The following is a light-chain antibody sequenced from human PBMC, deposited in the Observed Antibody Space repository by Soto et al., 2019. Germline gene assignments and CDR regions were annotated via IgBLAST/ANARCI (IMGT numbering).Light chain of an antibody. V-gene: IGLV2-14*01. J-gene: IGLJ3*02. CDR3: TSFTTTNIWV. Sequence: QSALTQPASVSGSPGQSITISCTGTNSDIGIYNYVSWYQQHPGKAPKLVICEVSNRPSGVSSRFSGSKSGNTASLTISGLGAEDEADYYCTSFTTTNIWVFGGGTKLTVL. CDR2: EVS. CDR1: NSDIGIYNY.